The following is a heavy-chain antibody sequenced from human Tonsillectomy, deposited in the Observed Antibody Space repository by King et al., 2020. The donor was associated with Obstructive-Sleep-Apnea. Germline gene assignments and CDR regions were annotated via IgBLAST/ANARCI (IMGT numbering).Heavy chain of an antibody. J-gene: IGHJ4*02. CDR3: AREDYYDSSGYYWGFDY. CDR2: IKQDGSEK. V-gene: IGHV3-7*03. CDR1: GFTFSSYW. Sequence: VQLVESGGGLVQPGGSLRLSCAASGFTFSSYWMSWVRPAPGKGLEWVANIKQDGSEKYYVDSVKGRFTISRDNAKNSLYLQMNSLRAEDTAVYYCAREDYYDSSGYYWGFDYWGQGTLVTVSS. D-gene: IGHD3-22*01.